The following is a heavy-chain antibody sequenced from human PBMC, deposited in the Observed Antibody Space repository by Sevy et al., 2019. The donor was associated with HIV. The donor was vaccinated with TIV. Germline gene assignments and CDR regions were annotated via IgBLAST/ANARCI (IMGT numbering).Heavy chain of an antibody. V-gene: IGHV4-39*01. CDR1: GGSISNISYY. CDR2: LDYEGST. J-gene: IGHJ6*03. Sequence: WETLSLTCDVSGGSISNISYYWGWIRQPPEKGLGGIGRLDYEGSTYYNPSLKSRVMISGDTSKMLFSLRLTSVTAADSAVYYCASLSPFYHDIDIWGKGTTVTVSS. CDR3: ASLSPFYHDIDI.